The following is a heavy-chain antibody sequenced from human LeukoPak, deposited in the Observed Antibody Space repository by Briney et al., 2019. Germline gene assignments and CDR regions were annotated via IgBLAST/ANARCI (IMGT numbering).Heavy chain of an antibody. V-gene: IGHV4-31*03. Sequence: SGTLSLTCTVSGGSISSRTYYWSWIRQHPGKGLEWIGHIYYSGTTYNNPSLESRVTISVDTSKNQFSLKLSSVTAADTAVYYCARYGSNAHDYWGQGTLVTVSS. CDR3: ARYGSNAHDY. D-gene: IGHD4-23*01. J-gene: IGHJ4*02. CDR2: IYYSGTT. CDR1: GGSISSRTYY.